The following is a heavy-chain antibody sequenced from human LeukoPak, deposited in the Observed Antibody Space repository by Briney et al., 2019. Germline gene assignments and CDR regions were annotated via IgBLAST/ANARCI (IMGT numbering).Heavy chain of an antibody. D-gene: IGHD6-13*01. Sequence: ASVKISCKASGYTFTSYDISWVRQATGQGLEWMGGMNPNRGNTDYAQKFQGRVTMTRTTPISTDSMELRSRRYEATAAYYCVRGARSSFDYWGQGTLVTVSS. J-gene: IGHJ4*02. V-gene: IGHV1-8*01. CDR3: VRGARSSFDY. CDR1: GYTFTSYD. CDR2: MNPNRGNT.